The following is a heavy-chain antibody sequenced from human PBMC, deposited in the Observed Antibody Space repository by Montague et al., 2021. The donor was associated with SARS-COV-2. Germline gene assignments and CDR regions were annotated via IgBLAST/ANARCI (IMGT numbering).Heavy chain of an antibody. J-gene: IGHJ4*02. Sequence: SETLSLTCTVHGASFSSNYWSWVRQPPGKGLEWIGYIYYSGDANYNPSLKSRVTISVDTSKNQVSLKLSSVTAADTAVYYCARLKKEYRILLGSKLYYLDDWGQGALVTVSS. CDR2: IYYSGDA. CDR1: GASFSSNY. D-gene: IGHD3-9*01. V-gene: IGHV4-59*12. CDR3: ARLKKEYRILLGSKLYYLDD.